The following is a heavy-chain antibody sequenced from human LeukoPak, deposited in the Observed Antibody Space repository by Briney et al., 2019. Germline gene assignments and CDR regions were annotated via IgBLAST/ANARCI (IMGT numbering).Heavy chain of an antibody. Sequence: PGGSLRLSCAASGFTFSSYGMHWVRQAPGKGLEGVAFIRYDGSNKYYADSVKGRFTISRDNSKNTLYLQMNSLGAEDTAVYYCARVYYDSSGYPGLRGYYFDYWGQGTLVTVSS. V-gene: IGHV3-30*02. D-gene: IGHD3-22*01. CDR3: ARVYYDSSGYPGLRGYYFDY. J-gene: IGHJ4*02. CDR2: IRYDGSNK. CDR1: GFTFSSYG.